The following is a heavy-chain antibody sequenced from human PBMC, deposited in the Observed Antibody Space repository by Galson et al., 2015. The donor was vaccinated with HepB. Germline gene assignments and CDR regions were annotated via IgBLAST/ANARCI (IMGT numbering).Heavy chain of an antibody. CDR2: INWNSGSI. CDR1: GFTFDDHA. D-gene: IGHD3-3*01. V-gene: IGHV3-9*01. CDR3: AKDMAILGWTKFDV. J-gene: IGHJ4*02. Sequence: SLRLSCAVSGFTFDDHAMHWVRQVPGKGLEWVPGINWNSGSIDYADSVKGRFTISRDNAKNSLFLQMNSLRVEDTAVYYCAKDMAILGWTKFDVWGQGTLVTVSS.